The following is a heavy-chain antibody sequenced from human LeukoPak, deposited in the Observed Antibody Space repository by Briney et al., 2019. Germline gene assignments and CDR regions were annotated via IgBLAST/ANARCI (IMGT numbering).Heavy chain of an antibody. CDR2: ISYSGST. V-gene: IGHV4-39*01. Sequence: SETLSLTCTVSGGSISSSSYYWGWIRQPPGKGLERIGSISYSGSTYYNPSLKSRVTISVDTSKNQFSLKLTSVTAADTAVYYCARQGAYCSSTSCYLRFFDYWGQGTLVTVSS. D-gene: IGHD2-2*01. J-gene: IGHJ4*02. CDR3: ARQGAYCSSTSCYLRFFDY. CDR1: GGSISSSSYY.